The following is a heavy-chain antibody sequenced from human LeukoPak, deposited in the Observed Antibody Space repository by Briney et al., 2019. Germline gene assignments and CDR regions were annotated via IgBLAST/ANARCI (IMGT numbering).Heavy chain of an antibody. J-gene: IGHJ4*02. Sequence: GGSLRLSCAVSGFTLTNAWMSWVRLAPGKGLEWVGRTKGKTAGGTTDYAAPVKGRFTISGDDSKNMMYLQMNSLKTEDTAVYYCTTVNVVSTSDFWGQGTLVTVSS. CDR3: TTVNVVSTSDF. CDR2: TKGKTAGGTT. D-gene: IGHD5/OR15-5a*01. CDR1: GFTLTNAW. V-gene: IGHV3-15*01.